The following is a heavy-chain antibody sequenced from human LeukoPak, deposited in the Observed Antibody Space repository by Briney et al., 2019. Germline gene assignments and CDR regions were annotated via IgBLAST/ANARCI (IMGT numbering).Heavy chain of an antibody. CDR2: IRSDGSNK. CDR1: GFSFSSYG. V-gene: IGHV3-30*02. D-gene: IGHD3-10*01. J-gene: IGHJ4*02. Sequence: GGSLRLSCAGSGFSFSSYGMHWVRQAPGKGLEWMAFIRSDGSNKYYADSVKGRFTISRDNSKNTLYLQMNSLRAEDTAVYYCAKGRGVADYWGQGTLVTVSS. CDR3: AKGRGVADY.